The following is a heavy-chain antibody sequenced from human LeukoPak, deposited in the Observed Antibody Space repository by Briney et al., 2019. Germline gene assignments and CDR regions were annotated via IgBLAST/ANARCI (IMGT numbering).Heavy chain of an antibody. CDR3: ARGPRRTYSSYRPGKYYFDY. Sequence: PSQTLSLTCTVSGGSISSGGYYWSWIRQHPGKGLEWIGYIYYSGSTYYNPSLKSRVTISVDTSKNQFSLKLSSVTAADTAVYYCARGPRRTYSSYRPGKYYFDYWGQGTLVTVSS. CDR1: GGSISSGGYY. J-gene: IGHJ4*02. CDR2: IYYSGST. D-gene: IGHD6-6*01. V-gene: IGHV4-31*03.